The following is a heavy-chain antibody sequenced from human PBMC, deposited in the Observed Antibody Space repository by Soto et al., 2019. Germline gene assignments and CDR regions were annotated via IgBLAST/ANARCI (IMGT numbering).Heavy chain of an antibody. Sequence: GESLRLSCAASGFTLSRYAMIGFRHAPGKGLEWVSAISRSGGSTYYADSVKGRFTISRDNSKNTLYLQMNSLGAEETAVYYCEKLSAPINDIAAAGPLYWCQ. CDR1: GFTLSRYA. J-gene: IGHJ4*02. V-gene: IGHV3-23*01. D-gene: IGHD6-13*01. CDR2: ISRSGGST. CDR3: EKLSAPINDIAAAGPLY.